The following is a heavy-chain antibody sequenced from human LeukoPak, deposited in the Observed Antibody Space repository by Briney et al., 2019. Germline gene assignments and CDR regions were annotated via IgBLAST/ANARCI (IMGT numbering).Heavy chain of an antibody. J-gene: IGHJ4*02. V-gene: IGHV3-20*04. CDR3: AREGRMYSDYVGSFDY. Sequence: RTGGSLRLSCAASGFKFDDYGMSWVRQAPGKGLEWVSGINWNGGSTGYAGSVKGRFTISRDNAKNSLYLQMNSLRAEDTALYYCAREGRMYSDYVGSFDYWGQGTTVTISS. D-gene: IGHD5-12*01. CDR1: GFKFDDYG. CDR2: INWNGGST.